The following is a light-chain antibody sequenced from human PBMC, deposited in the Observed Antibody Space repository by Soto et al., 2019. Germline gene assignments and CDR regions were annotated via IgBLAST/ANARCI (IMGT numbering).Light chain of an antibody. CDR1: QSLSYGSNNYNF. J-gene: IGKJ2*01. CDR2: WAS. V-gene: IGKV4-1*01. CDR3: QQYYTAVYS. Sequence: DIVMTQSPDSLAVSLGERATINCKSSQSLSYGSNNYNFLAWYQQKPGQPPRLLISWASTRESGVPDRFSGSGSGTDFTLTISSLQSEDVAVYYCQQYYTAVYSFGQGTKLEIK.